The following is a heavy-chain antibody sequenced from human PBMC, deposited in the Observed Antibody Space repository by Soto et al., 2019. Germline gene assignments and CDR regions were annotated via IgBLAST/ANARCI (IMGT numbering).Heavy chain of an antibody. CDR2: IYPGDSDT. J-gene: IGHJ6*03. Sequence: GESLKISCKGSGYSFTSYWIGWVRQMPGKGLEWMGIIYPGDSDTRYSPSFQGQVTISADKSISTAYLQWSSLKASDTAMYYCARHTYDYIWGTPNIDDYYYYYMDVWGKGTTVTVSS. CDR3: ARHTYDYIWGTPNIDDYYYYYMDV. D-gene: IGHD3-16*01. V-gene: IGHV5-51*01. CDR1: GYSFTSYW.